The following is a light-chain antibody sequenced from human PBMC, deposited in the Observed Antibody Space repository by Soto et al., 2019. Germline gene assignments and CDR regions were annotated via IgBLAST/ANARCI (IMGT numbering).Light chain of an antibody. CDR2: AAS. CDR3: QQCHTTPLT. CDR1: QSIRNY. Sequence: DIQMTQSPSSLSASVGDRVTITCRASQSIRNYIDWYQQKPGKAPKLLIYAASNLQCGVPSRFSGSGSGTDFTLTISTLQPEDFATYYCQQCHTTPLTFGGGTKVEIK. V-gene: IGKV1-39*01. J-gene: IGKJ4*01.